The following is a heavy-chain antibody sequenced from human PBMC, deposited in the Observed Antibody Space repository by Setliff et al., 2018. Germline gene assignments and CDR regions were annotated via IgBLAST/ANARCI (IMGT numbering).Heavy chain of an antibody. D-gene: IGHD3-3*01. CDR3: ARVFGDFDTFDV. CDR1: GGSISSYY. CDR2: IYYRGST. J-gene: IGHJ3*01. V-gene: IGHV4-39*07. Sequence: PSETLSLTCTVSGGSISSYYWGWIRQPPGKGLEWIGSIYYRGSTFSNPSLRSRLTISEDTSKSQFSLTLTSVTAADTAVYYCARVFGDFDTFDVWGHGTMVTVSS.